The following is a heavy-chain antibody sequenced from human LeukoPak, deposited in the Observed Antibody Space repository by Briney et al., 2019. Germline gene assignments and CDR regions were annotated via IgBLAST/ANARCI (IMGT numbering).Heavy chain of an antibody. J-gene: IGHJ5*02. CDR2: INPNSGGT. Sequence: ASVKVSCKASGYTFTDNYMHWVRQAPGQGLEWMGWINPNSGGTNYAQKFQGRVTVTRDTSISTAYMELRSLKSDDTAVYYCTRGDYLLGLDLWGQGTLVTVSS. V-gene: IGHV1-2*02. CDR1: GYTFTDNY. D-gene: IGHD3/OR15-3a*01. CDR3: TRGDYLLGLDL.